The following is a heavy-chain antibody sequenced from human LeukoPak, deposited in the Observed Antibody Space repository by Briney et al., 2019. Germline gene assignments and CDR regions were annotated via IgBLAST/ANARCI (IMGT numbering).Heavy chain of an antibody. Sequence: GASVTVSCKASGYTFTSYGISWVRQAPGQGREWMGWISAYNGNTNYAQKLQGRVTITTDTSTSTAYMELRSLRSDDTAVYYCARDPRTYYYDSSGYYPAVYWGQGTLVTVSS. D-gene: IGHD3-22*01. CDR2: ISAYNGNT. CDR3: ARDPRTYYYDSSGYYPAVY. CDR1: GYTFTSYG. V-gene: IGHV1-18*01. J-gene: IGHJ4*02.